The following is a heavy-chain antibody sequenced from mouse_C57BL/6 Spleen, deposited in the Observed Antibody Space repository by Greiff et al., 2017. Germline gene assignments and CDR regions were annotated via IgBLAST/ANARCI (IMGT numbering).Heavy chain of an antibody. Sequence: EVQLQQSGPVLVKPGASVKMSCKASGYTFTDYYMNWVKQSHGKSLEWIGVINPYNGGTSYNQKFKGKATLTVDKYSSTAYMELNSLTSEYSAVDYCARARYNGYAYYAMDYWGQGTSVTVSS. V-gene: IGHV1-19*01. D-gene: IGHD2-3*01. CDR2: INPYNGGT. CDR1: GYTFTDYY. CDR3: ARARYNGYAYYAMDY. J-gene: IGHJ4*01.